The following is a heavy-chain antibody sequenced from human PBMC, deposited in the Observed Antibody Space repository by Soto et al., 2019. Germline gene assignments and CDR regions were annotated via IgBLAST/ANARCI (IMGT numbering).Heavy chain of an antibody. CDR3: ASKYYYDSSGYYSPKYYYYGMDV. Sequence: QVQLVQSGAEVKKPRSSVKVSCKASGGTFSSYAISWVRQAPGQGLEWMGGIIPIFGTANYAQKFQGRVTITADESTSTAYMELSSLKSEDTAVYYCASKYYYDSSGYYSPKYYYYGMDVWGQGTTVTVSS. D-gene: IGHD3-22*01. CDR1: GGTFSSYA. J-gene: IGHJ6*02. V-gene: IGHV1-69*01. CDR2: IIPIFGTA.